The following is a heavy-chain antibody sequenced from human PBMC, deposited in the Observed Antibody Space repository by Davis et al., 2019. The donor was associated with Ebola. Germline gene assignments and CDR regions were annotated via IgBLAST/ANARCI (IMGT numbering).Heavy chain of an antibody. J-gene: IGHJ6*02. V-gene: IGHV1-18*01. CDR3: AGSPVQWELLIHYYSMDV. Sequence: VKVSCKASGYTFTSYGISWVRQAPGQGLEWMGWISAYNGNTNYAQKLQGRVTMTTDPSTSTAYMELRSLRSDDTAVYYCAGSPVQWELLIHYYSMDVWGQGTTVTVSS. D-gene: IGHD1-26*01. CDR1: GYTFTSYG. CDR2: ISAYNGNT.